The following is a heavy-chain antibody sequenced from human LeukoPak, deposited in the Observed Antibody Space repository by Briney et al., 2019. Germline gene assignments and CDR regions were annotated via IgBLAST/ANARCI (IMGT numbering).Heavy chain of an antibody. D-gene: IGHD5-24*01. Sequence: SETLSLTCAVSGGSFSAYYWSWIRQPPGKGLEWIGEIDHIGSINYNPSLKSRVTISLDTSKNQFSLKLSSVTAADTAVYYCAREDGFKVPLGYWGQGTPVTVSS. J-gene: IGHJ4*02. V-gene: IGHV4-34*01. CDR1: GGSFSAYY. CDR2: IDHIGSI. CDR3: AREDGFKVPLGY.